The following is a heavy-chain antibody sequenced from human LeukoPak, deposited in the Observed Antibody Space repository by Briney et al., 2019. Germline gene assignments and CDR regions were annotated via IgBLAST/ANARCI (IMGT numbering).Heavy chain of an antibody. V-gene: IGHV4-34*01. CDR1: GGSFSGYY. Sequence: SETLSLTCAVYGGSFSGYYWSWIRQPPGKGLEWIGEINHSGSTNYNPSLKSRVTISVDTSKNQFSLKLSSVTAADTAVYYCATSTYNIAAHDYWGQGSLVTVSS. J-gene: IGHJ4*02. D-gene: IGHD6-25*01. CDR3: ATSTYNIAAHDY. CDR2: INHSGST.